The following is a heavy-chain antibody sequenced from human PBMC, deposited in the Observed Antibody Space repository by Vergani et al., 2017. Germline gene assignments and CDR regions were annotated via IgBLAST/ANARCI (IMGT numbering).Heavy chain of an antibody. CDR2: TWYDGNNK. CDR1: GFTFNQYG. J-gene: IGHJ4*02. V-gene: IGHV3-33*06. Sequence: QVQLVESGGGVVQPGRSLRLSCAASGFTFNQYGMHWVRQAPGKGLEWVAVTWYDGNNKQYADSVKGRFTISRDNSKNTLYLQMNSLRAEDTAVYYCAKDGYYYDSSGYYVFSYWGQGTLVTVSS. D-gene: IGHD3-22*01. CDR3: AKDGYYYDSSGYYVFSY.